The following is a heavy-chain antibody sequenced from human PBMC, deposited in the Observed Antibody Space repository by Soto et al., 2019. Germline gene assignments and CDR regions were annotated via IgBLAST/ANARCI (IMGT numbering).Heavy chain of an antibody. CDR1: GGTFSSYA. V-gene: IGHV1-69*13. CDR2: IIPIFGTA. CDR3: ARDDEQQLVLDYYGMDV. J-gene: IGHJ6*02. Sequence: SVKVSCKASGGTFSSYAISWVRQAPGQGLEWMGGIIPIFGTANYAQKFQGRVTITADESTGTAYMELSSLRSEDTAVYYCARDDEQQLVLDYYGMDVWGQGTTVTVSS. D-gene: IGHD6-13*01.